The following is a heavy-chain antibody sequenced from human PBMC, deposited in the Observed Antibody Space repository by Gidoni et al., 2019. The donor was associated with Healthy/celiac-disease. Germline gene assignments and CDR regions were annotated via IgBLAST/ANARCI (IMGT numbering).Heavy chain of an antibody. CDR1: GFTSSTYG. V-gene: IGHV3-30*18. Sequence: QVQLVESGGGVVQPGRSLRLSCAASGFTSSTYGIHWVRQAPGKGLEWVAVISYDGSNKYYADSVKGRFTISRDNSKNTLYLQMNSLRAEDTAVYYCAKDYYDSSGVSWFDPWGQGTLVTVSS. J-gene: IGHJ5*02. CDR3: AKDYYDSSGVSWFDP. D-gene: IGHD3-22*01. CDR2: ISYDGSNK.